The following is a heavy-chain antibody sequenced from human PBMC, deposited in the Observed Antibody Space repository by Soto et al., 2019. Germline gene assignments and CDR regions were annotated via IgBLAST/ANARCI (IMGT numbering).Heavy chain of an antibody. CDR2: IYHSGST. J-gene: IGHJ3*02. CDR3: AREEGSYYDFDI. CDR1: GYSISSGYS. D-gene: IGHD1-26*01. V-gene: IGHV4-38-2*02. Sequence: SETPSLTCAVSGYSISSGYSWGWIRQPPGKGLEWIGSIYHSGSTYYNPSLKSRVTISVDTSKNQFSLKLSSVTAADTAVYYCAREEGSYYDFDIWGQGTMVTVSS.